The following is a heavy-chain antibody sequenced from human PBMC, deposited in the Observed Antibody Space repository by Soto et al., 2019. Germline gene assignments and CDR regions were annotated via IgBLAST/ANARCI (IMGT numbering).Heavy chain of an antibody. D-gene: IGHD3-10*01. CDR1: GDTLTELS. J-gene: IGHJ1*01. Sequence: ASVKVSCKVSGDTLTELSMHWVRQAPGKGLEWMGGFDPEDGETIYAQKFQGRVTMTEDTSTDTAYMELSSLRSEDTAVYYCATDLVRGFINPPRYWGQGTLVTVSS. V-gene: IGHV1-24*01. CDR3: ATDLVRGFINPPRY. CDR2: FDPEDGET.